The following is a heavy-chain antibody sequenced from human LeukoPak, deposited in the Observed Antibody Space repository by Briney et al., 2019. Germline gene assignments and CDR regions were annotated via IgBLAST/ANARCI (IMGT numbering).Heavy chain of an antibody. D-gene: IGHD6-13*01. Sequence: PGGSLRLSCAASGFTFSSYEMNWVRQAPGKGLEWVSSISTGGTYIYYADSVKGRFTISRDNAKNSLYLQMNTLRAEDTAVYYCAGISAAGTFWGQGALVTVSS. V-gene: IGHV3-48*03. J-gene: IGHJ4*02. CDR2: ISTGGTYI. CDR1: GFTFSSYE. CDR3: AGISAAGTF.